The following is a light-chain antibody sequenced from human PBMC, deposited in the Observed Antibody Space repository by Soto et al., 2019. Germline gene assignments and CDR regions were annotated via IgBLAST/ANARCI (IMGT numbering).Light chain of an antibody. Sequence: QSVLTQPASVSGSPGQSITISCTGTSSDVGGYNYVSWYQQHAGKAPKLLIYEVTTRPSGVSNRFSGSKSGNTASLTISGLQAEDEADYYCSSYTGSDTLVLFGAGTQLTVL. CDR1: SSDVGGYNY. CDR3: SSYTGSDTLVL. J-gene: IGLJ2*01. V-gene: IGLV2-14*01. CDR2: EVT.